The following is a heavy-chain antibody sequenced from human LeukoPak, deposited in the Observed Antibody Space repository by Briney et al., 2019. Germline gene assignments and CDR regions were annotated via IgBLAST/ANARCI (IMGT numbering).Heavy chain of an antibody. CDR2: ISSSSSTI. Sequence: GGSLRLSCAASGFTFSSYSMNWVRQAPGKGLEWVSYISSSSSTIYYADSVKGRFTISRDNAKNSLYPQMNSLRAEDTAVYYCARVGATGLFDYWGQGTLVTVSS. D-gene: IGHD1-26*01. CDR3: ARVGATGLFDY. CDR1: GFTFSSYS. J-gene: IGHJ4*02. V-gene: IGHV3-48*04.